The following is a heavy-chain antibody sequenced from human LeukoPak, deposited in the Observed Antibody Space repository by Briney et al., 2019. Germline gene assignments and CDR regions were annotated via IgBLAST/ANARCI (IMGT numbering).Heavy chain of an antibody. Sequence: PSETLSLTCTVSGGSISSYYWSWIRPPAGKGLEWIGRIYTSGGTNYNPSLKSRVTMSVDTSKNQFSLKLSSVTAADTAVYYCARDQKFGVVIITHAFDIWGQGTMVTVSS. CDR2: IYTSGGT. V-gene: IGHV4-4*07. D-gene: IGHD3-3*01. CDR3: ARDQKFGVVIITHAFDI. CDR1: GGSISSYY. J-gene: IGHJ3*02.